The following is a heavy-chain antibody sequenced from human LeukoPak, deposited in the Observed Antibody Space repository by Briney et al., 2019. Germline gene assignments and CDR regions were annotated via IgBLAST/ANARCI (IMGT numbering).Heavy chain of an antibody. CDR1: GYTFTNYW. J-gene: IGHJ3*02. V-gene: IGHV5-51*01. Sequence: GESLKISCKGSGYTFTNYWIGWVRQMPGKGLEWMGIISPGDSDTRYSPSFQGQVTVSADKSISTAYLQWNSLKASDTAIYFCARRGAYGSGTYYAFDIWGHGTMVTVSS. D-gene: IGHD3-10*01. CDR2: ISPGDSDT. CDR3: ARRGAYGSGTYYAFDI.